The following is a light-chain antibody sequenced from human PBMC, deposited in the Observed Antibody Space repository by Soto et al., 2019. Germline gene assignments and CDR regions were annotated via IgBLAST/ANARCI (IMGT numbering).Light chain of an antibody. V-gene: IGKV3-15*01. CDR3: QQYNNWPPTWT. CDR1: QSVSSN. Sequence: EFALTQSPGTLSLSPGARATISGRASQSVSSNLAWYQQKPGQAPRLLIYGASTRATGIPARFSGSGSGTEFTLTISSLQPEDFAVYYCQQYNNWPPTWTFGQGTKVDIK. J-gene: IGKJ1*01. CDR2: GAS.